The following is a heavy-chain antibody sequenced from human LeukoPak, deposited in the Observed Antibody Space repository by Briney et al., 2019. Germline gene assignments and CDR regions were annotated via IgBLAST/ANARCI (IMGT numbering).Heavy chain of an antibody. J-gene: IGHJ5*02. Sequence: EASVKVSCKASGYTFTGYYMHWVRQAPGQVLEWMGWINPNSGGTNYAQKFQGRVTMTRDTSISTAYMELSRLRSDDTAVYYCARKYSSSSKFDPWGQGTLVTVSS. D-gene: IGHD6-6*01. CDR3: ARKYSSSSKFDP. CDR2: INPNSGGT. V-gene: IGHV1-2*02. CDR1: GYTFTGYY.